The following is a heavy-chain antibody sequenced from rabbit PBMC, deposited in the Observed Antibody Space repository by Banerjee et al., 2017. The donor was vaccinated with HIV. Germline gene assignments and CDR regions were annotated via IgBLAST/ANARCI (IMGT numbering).Heavy chain of an antibody. CDR3: ARIGDTGYVYGTDFKL. V-gene: IGHV1S47*01. CDR2: IDPVFGST. CDR1: GFSLSSYA. J-gene: IGHJ4*01. D-gene: IGHD6-1*01. Sequence: QEQLVESGGGLVQPGGSLTLTCTASGFSLSSYAMSWVRQAPGKGLEWIGYIDPVFGSTYYASWVNGRFTISSHNAQSTLYLQLDSLTAADTATYFCARIGDTGYVYGTDFKLWGPGTLVTVS.